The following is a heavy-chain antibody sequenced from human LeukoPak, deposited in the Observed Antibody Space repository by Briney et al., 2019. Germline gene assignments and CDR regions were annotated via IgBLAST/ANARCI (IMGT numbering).Heavy chain of an antibody. CDR3: ARSSRGLGYDFPFDY. CDR1: GGSISSYF. Sequence: PSETPSLTCTVSGGSISSYFWSWIRQPPGKGLEWIGYIYYSGNTNYNPSLKSRVSISVDTSKNQFSLKLSSVTAADTAVYFCARSSRGLGYDFPFDYWGQGTLVTVSS. D-gene: IGHD3-3*01. V-gene: IGHV4-59*01. J-gene: IGHJ4*02. CDR2: IYYSGNT.